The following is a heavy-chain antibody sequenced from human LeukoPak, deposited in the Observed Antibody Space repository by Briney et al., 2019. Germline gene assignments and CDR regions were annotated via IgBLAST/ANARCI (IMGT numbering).Heavy chain of an antibody. D-gene: IGHD2-15*01. V-gene: IGHV1-69*04. CDR1: GGTFSSYA. CDR2: IIPILGIA. CDR3: ASSYCSGGSCYLMYFDY. J-gene: IGHJ4*02. Sequence: SVKVSCKASGGTFSSYAISWVRQAPGQGLEWMGRIIPILGIANYAQKFQGRVTITADKSTSTAYMELSSRRSEDTAVYYCASSYCSGGSCYLMYFDYWGQGTLVTVSS.